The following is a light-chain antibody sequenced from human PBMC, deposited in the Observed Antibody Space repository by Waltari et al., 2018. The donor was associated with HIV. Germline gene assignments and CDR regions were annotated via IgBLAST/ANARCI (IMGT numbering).Light chain of an antibody. CDR1: SSDVGAYNY. Sequence: QSALTQPPSASGSPGQSVTISCTGTSSDVGAYNYVSWFQHHPGKAPKLMIYAATKRPSGVPDRFSGSKSGNTASLTVSGLQAEDEADYYCASHAGSKDVFGGGTRLTVL. CDR2: AAT. V-gene: IGLV2-8*01. J-gene: IGLJ2*01. CDR3: ASHAGSKDV.